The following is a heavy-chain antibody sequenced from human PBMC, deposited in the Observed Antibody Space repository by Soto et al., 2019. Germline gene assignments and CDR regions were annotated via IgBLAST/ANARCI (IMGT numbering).Heavy chain of an antibody. CDR1: GYSFTSYW. CDR3: ARIVVVPAASDY. V-gene: IGHV5-10-1*01. CDR2: IDPSDSYT. J-gene: IGHJ4*02. Sequence: GESVKISCKGSGYSFTSYWISWVRQMPGKGLEWMGRIDPSDSYTNYSPSFQGHVTISADKSISTAYLQWSSLKASDTAMYYCARIVVVPAASDYWGQGTLVTVSS. D-gene: IGHD2-2*01.